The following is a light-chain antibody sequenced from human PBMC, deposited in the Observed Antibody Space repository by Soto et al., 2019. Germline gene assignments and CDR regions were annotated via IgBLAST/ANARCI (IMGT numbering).Light chain of an antibody. CDR3: SSYTSSTDVV. Sequence: QSALTQPASVSGSPGQSITISCTGTSSDVGGYNCVSWYQQHPGKAPKLMIYEVSNRPSGVSNRFSGSKSGNTASLTISGLQAEDEADYYCSSYTSSTDVVFGGGTKVTVL. CDR1: SSDVGGYNC. J-gene: IGLJ2*01. V-gene: IGLV2-14*01. CDR2: EVS.